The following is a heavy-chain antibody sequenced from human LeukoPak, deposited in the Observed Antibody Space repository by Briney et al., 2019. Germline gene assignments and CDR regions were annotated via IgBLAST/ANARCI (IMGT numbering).Heavy chain of an antibody. V-gene: IGHV3-23*01. CDR2: ISGSGGST. Sequence: PGGSLRLSCAASGFTFSSYAMSWVRQAPGKGLEWVSAISGSGGSTYYADSVKGRFTISRDNSKNTLYLQMNSLRAEDTAVYYCAKGTYGRLESGYLDYWGQGTLVTVSS. CDR1: GFTFSSYA. D-gene: IGHD1-1*01. J-gene: IGHJ4*02. CDR3: AKGTYGRLESGYLDY.